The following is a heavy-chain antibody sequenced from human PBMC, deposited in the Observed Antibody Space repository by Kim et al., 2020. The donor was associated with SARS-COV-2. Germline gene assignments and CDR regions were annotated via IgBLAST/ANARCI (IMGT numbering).Heavy chain of an antibody. J-gene: IGHJ6*02. CDR3: ARDWPPGYCGGDCSEQESARDMDV. D-gene: IGHD2-21*02. V-gene: IGHV1-46*01. Sequence: ASVKVSCKASGYTFTSYYMHWVRQAPGQGLEWMGIINPSGGSTSYAQKFQGRVTMTRDTSTSTVYMELSSLRSEDTAVYYCARDWPPGYCGGDCSEQESARDMDVWGQGTTVTVSS. CDR1: GYTFTSYY. CDR2: INPSGGST.